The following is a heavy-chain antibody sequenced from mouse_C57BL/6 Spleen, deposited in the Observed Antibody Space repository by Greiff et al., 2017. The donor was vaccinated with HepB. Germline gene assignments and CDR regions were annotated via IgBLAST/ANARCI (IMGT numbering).Heavy chain of an antibody. V-gene: IGHV7-1*01. CDR1: GFTFSDFY. J-gene: IGHJ4*01. Sequence: EVKVVESGGGLVQSGRSLRLSCATSGFTFSDFYMEWVRQAPGKGLEWIAASRNKANDYTTEYSASVKGRFIVSRDTSQSILYLQMNALRAEDTAIYYCARDSERAMDYWGQGTSVTVSS. CDR3: ARDSERAMDY. CDR2: SRNKANDYTT.